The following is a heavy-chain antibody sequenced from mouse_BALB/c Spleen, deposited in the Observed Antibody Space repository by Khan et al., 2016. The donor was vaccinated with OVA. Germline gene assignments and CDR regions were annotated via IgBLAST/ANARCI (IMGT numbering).Heavy chain of an antibody. V-gene: IGHV1-4*01. CDR2: INPTSDYT. Sequence: QVQLKESGAELARPGASVKMSCKASGYTFTYYTMHWIKQRPGLGLEWIGSINPTSDYTNYNQKFKDKATLTADKSSSTAYMQLSSLTSEDSAVYDCTRDGYAWFPYWCQGTLVTVSA. CDR1: GYTFTYYT. CDR3: TRDGYAWFPY. J-gene: IGHJ3*01. D-gene: IGHD2-2*01.